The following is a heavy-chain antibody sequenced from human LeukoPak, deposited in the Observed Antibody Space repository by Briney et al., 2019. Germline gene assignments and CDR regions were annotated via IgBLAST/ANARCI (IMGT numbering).Heavy chain of an antibody. V-gene: IGHV3-20*04. CDR1: GFTFDDYA. CDR2: INWNGGST. J-gene: IGHJ4*02. CDR3: ARDGPGGGSYYTNY. D-gene: IGHD1-26*01. Sequence: PGGSLRLSCAASGFTFDDYAMYWVRQAPGKGLGWVSAINWNGGSTSYADPVKGRFTISRDDAKNSLYLQMNSLRVEDTAFYYCARDGPGGGSYYTNYWGQGTLVTVSS.